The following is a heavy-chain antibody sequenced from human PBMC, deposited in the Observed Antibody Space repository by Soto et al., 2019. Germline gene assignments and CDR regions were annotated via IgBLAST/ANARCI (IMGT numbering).Heavy chain of an antibody. J-gene: IGHJ4*02. V-gene: IGHV3-23*01. CDR1: GFPFSSYA. CDR3: AGLIAVAATRPYYFDY. Sequence: PGGYLRLSCAASGFPFSSYAMSWVRPAPGKGLEWVSAISGSGGSTYYADSVKGRFTISRDNSKNTLYLQMNSLRAEDTAVYYCAGLIAVAATRPYYFDYWGQGTLVTVSS. D-gene: IGHD6-19*01. CDR2: ISGSGGST.